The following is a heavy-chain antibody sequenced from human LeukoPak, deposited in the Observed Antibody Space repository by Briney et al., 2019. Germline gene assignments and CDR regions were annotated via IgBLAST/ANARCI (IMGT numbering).Heavy chain of an antibody. V-gene: IGHV4-4*02. CDR2: IFHSGSP. J-gene: IGHJ1*01. CDR1: GGSISSNIW. CDR3: ARTTYTVWPYYYGSGSPLQH. D-gene: IGHD3-10*01. Sequence: SETLSLTCAVPGGSISSNIWWTWARQPPGKGLEWIGEIFHSGSPNYTPSLKSRVTISVDKSKNQFSLKLSSVTAADTAVYYCARTTYTVWPYYYGSGSPLQHWGQGTLDTVSS.